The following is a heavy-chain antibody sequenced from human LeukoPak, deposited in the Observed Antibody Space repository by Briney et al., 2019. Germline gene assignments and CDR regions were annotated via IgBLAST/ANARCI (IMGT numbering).Heavy chain of an antibody. CDR2: ISSSSSYI. V-gene: IGHV3-21*01. J-gene: IGHJ6*02. CDR3: ARDMGRWFGESHSYYYGMDV. Sequence: GGSLRLSCAASGFTFSSYSMNWVRQAPGKGLEWVSSISSSSSYIYYADSVKGRFTISRDNAKNPLYLQMNSLRAEDTAVYYCARDMGRWFGESHSYYYGMDVWGQGTTVTVSS. CDR1: GFTFSSYS. D-gene: IGHD3-10*01.